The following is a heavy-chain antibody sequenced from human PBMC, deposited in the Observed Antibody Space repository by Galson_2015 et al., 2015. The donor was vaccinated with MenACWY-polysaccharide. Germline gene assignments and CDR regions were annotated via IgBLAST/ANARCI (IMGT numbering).Heavy chain of an antibody. Sequence: LSLTCTVSGASISDYYWSWIRQPAGKGMEWIGRMFTSGRTNYNPSLKSRVTMSVDTSNNQFSLKVTSVTAADTAVYYCTRARGSPRGYGMDVWGQGTTVTVSS. CDR2: MFTSGRT. V-gene: IGHV4-4*07. CDR1: GASISDYY. D-gene: IGHD1-26*01. CDR3: TRARGSPRGYGMDV. J-gene: IGHJ6*02.